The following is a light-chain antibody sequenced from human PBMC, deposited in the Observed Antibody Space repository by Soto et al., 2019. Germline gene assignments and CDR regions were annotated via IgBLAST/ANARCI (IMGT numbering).Light chain of an antibody. J-gene: IGLJ2*01. V-gene: IGLV2-14*01. Sequence: QSALTQPASVSGSPGQSITISCTGTSSDVGAYNYVSWYQQHPGKAPKRMIFEVSDRPSGVSNRFSGSKSGHTASLTISGLQAEDEADYYCSSYTSSNTLVFGGGTKVTVL. CDR2: EVS. CDR1: SSDVGAYNY. CDR3: SSYTSSNTLV.